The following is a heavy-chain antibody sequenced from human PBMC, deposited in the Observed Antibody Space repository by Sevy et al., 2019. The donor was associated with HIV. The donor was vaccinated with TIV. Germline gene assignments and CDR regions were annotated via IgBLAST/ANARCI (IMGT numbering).Heavy chain of an antibody. CDR3: AKDARDPLGPYYFDY. D-gene: IGHD7-27*01. CDR2: ISGSGGST. J-gene: IGHJ4*02. CDR1: GFTFSSYA. V-gene: IGHV3-23*01. Sequence: GGSLRLSCAASGFTFSSYAMSWVRQAPGKGLEWVSAISGSGGSTYYADSVKGRFIISRDNSKNTLYLQMNSLRAEDTAVYYCAKDARDPLGPYYFDYWGQGTLVTVSS.